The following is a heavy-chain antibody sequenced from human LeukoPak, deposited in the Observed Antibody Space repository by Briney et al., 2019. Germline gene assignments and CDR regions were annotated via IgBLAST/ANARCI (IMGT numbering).Heavy chain of an antibody. Sequence: SETLSLTCAVSGGSISSSNWWSWVRQPPGKGLEWIGEIYHSGSTNYNPSLKSRVTISVDKSKNQFSLKLSSVTAADTAVYYRARVGIVVVPAATRWFDPWGQGTLVTVSS. J-gene: IGHJ5*02. CDR2: IYHSGST. CDR3: ARVGIVVVPAATRWFDP. V-gene: IGHV4-4*02. CDR1: GGSISSSNW. D-gene: IGHD2-2*01.